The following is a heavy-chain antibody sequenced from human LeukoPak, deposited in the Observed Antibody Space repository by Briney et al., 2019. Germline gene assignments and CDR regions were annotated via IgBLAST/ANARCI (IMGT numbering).Heavy chain of an antibody. CDR2: IYYSGST. D-gene: IGHD3-22*01. CDR1: GFTFSSYSMN. CDR3: ARLRRSGYYFFDY. Sequence: GSLRLSCAASGFTFSSYSMNWVRQAPGKGLEWIGSIYYSGSTYYNPSLKSRVTISVDTSKNQFSLKLSSVTAADTAVYYCARLRRSGYYFFDYWGQGTLVTVSS. J-gene: IGHJ4*02. V-gene: IGHV4-59*05.